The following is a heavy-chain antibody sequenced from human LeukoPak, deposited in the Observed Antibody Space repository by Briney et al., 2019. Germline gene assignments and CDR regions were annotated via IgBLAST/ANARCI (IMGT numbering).Heavy chain of an antibody. V-gene: IGHV3-21*01. CDR2: ISSSSSYI. CDR1: GFTFSSYS. J-gene: IGHJ4*02. Sequence: GGSLRLSCAASGFTFSSYSMNWVRQAPVKGLEWVSSISSSSSYIYYADSVKGRFTISRDNAKNSLYLQMNSLRAEDTAVYYCARGKDMTTVTTDLVYWGQGTLVTVSS. D-gene: IGHD4-17*01. CDR3: ARGKDMTTVTTDLVY.